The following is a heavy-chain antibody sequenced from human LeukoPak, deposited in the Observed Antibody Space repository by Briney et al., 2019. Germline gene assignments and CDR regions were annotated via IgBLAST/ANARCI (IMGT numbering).Heavy chain of an antibody. V-gene: IGHV3-11*04. CDR2: ISGNGGVI. Sequence: GGSLRLSCAASGFTYSDNYMTWVRQAPGKGLEWLSYISGNGGVIQYADSVKGRFTISRDNTKNLLYLQMDSLRVEDTAIYYCARDPRTVRIWGQGTLVTVSS. CDR1: GFTYSDNY. CDR3: ARDPRTVRI. J-gene: IGHJ4*02. D-gene: IGHD1-1*01.